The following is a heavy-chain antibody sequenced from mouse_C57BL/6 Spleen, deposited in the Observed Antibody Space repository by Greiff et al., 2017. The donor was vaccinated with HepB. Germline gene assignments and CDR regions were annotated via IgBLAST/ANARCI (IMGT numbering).Heavy chain of an antibody. CDR1: GYTFTDYY. D-gene: IGHD2-1*01. V-gene: IGHV1-19*01. J-gene: IGHJ3*01. CDR2: INPYNGGT. CDR3: ASGGNYAAY. Sequence: VQLQQSGPVLVKPGASVKMSCKASGYTFTDYYMNWVKQSHGKSLEWIGVINPYNGGTSYNQKFKGKATLTVDKSSSTAYMELNSLTSEDSAVYYCASGGNYAAYWGQGTLVTVSA.